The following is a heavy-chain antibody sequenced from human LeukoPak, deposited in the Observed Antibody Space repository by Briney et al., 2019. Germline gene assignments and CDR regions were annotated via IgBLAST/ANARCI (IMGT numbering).Heavy chain of an antibody. CDR1: GYPFTGYY. V-gene: IGHV1-2*02. J-gene: IGHJ4*02. D-gene: IGHD4-17*01. Sequence: GASVKVSCKASGYPFTGYYLHWVRQAPGQGLEWMGWISPNSGGRNYAQKFQGRVTMTRDTSVSTAHMELSNVRSDDTAVYYCARGTTVTTPFDYWGQGTLVTVSS. CDR3: ARGTTVTTPFDY. CDR2: ISPNSGGR.